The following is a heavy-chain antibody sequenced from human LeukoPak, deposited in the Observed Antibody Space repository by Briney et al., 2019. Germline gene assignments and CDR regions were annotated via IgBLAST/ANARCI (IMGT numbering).Heavy chain of an antibody. CDR3: AKDSSGWNSVSDY. V-gene: IGHV3-30*18. CDR2: ISYDGSNK. CDR1: GFAFSSYG. D-gene: IGHD6-19*01. J-gene: IGHJ4*02. Sequence: GGSLRLSCAASGFAFSSYGMHWVRQAPGKGLEWVAVISYDGSNKYYADSVKGRFTVSRDNSKSTLYLQMNSLRAEDTAVYYCAKDSSGWNSVSDYWGQGTLVTVSS.